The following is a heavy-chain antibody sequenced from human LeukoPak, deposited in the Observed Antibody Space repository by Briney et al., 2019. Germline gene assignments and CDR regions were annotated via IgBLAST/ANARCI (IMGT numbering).Heavy chain of an antibody. D-gene: IGHD6-19*01. CDR1: GFTFSSYG. CDR3: VGDYSSGWSENYY. CDR2: ISYDGSNK. J-gene: IGHJ4*02. Sequence: PGGSLRLSCAASGFTFSSYGMHWVRQAPGKGLEWVAFISYDGSNKYYADSVKGRFTISRDNSENTLNLQMNSLRPEDTAVYYCVGDYSSGWSENYYWGQGTLVTVSS. V-gene: IGHV3-30*03.